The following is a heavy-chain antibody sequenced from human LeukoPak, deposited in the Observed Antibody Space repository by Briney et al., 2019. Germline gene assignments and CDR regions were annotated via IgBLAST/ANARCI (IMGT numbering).Heavy chain of an antibody. V-gene: IGHV3-48*01. D-gene: IGHD6-19*01. J-gene: IGHJ4*02. CDR2: ISQSSSTI. Sequence: GGSLRLSCAASGFTFSIYSMNWVRQAPGKGLEWVSYISQSSSTIYYADSVKGRFTISRDNSKNMMYLQMNSLRAEDTAVYYCARDDSGWSKNYWGQGTLVIVSS. CDR1: GFTFSIYS. CDR3: ARDDSGWSKNY.